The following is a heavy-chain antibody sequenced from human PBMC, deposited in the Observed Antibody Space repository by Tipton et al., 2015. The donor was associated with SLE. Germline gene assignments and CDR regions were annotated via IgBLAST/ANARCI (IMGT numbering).Heavy chain of an antibody. CDR2: IRFDGTNK. CDR1: AFTFSSHD. Sequence: SLRLSCAASAFTFSSHDMHWVRQAPGKGLEWVAFIRFDGTNKYYADSAKGRFTISRVNSKNMMYLQMNSLKSDDTALYYCTRGGAVAGSKGWDYWGQGTLVTVSS. CDR3: TRGGAVAGSKGWDY. V-gene: IGHV3-30*02. J-gene: IGHJ4*02. D-gene: IGHD6-19*01.